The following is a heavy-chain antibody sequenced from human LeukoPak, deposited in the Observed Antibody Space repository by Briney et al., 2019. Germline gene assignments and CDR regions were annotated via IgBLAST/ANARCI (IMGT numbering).Heavy chain of an antibody. CDR2: IFPGDSDT. Sequence: GESLKISCKGSGYSFTTYWIGWVRPMPGKGLEWMGIIFPGDSDTIYSPSFQGQVTISADKSINTAYLQWSSLKASDTAMYFCATSESQTKFDYWGQGTQVIVSP. J-gene: IGHJ4*02. CDR3: ATSESQTKFDY. V-gene: IGHV5-51*01. D-gene: IGHD1/OR15-1a*01. CDR1: GYSFTTYW.